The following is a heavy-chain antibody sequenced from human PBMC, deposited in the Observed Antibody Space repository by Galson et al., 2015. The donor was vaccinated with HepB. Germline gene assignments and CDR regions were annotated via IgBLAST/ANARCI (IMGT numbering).Heavy chain of an antibody. CDR2: IKSDGSST. J-gene: IGHJ3*02. V-gene: IGHV3-74*01. D-gene: IGHD3-10*01. CDR3: ARDRGELLWFGETDPDAFDI. CDR1: GFTFSSYW. Sequence: SLRLSCAVSGFTFSSYWMHWVRQAPGKGLVWVSRIKSDGSSTSYAGSVKGRFTISRDNAKNTLYLQMNSLRAEDTAVYYCARDRGELLWFGETDPDAFDIWGQGTMVTVSS.